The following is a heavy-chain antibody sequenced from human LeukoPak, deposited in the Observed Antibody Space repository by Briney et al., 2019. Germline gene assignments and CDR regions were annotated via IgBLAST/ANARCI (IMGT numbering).Heavy chain of an antibody. V-gene: IGHV4-34*01. D-gene: IGHD7-27*01. CDR1: GGSFSGYY. CDR3: ASLKLGAFDY. CDR2: INHSGST. Sequence: KPSETLSLTCAVYGGSFSGYYWSWIRQPPGKGLEWIGEINHSGSTNYNPSLKSRVTISVDRSKNQFSLKLSSVTAADTAVYYCASLKLGAFDYWGQGTLVTVSS. J-gene: IGHJ4*02.